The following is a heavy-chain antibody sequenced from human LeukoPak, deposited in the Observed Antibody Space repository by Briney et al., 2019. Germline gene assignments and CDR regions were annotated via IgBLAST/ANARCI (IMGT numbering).Heavy chain of an antibody. CDR1: GYSISSGYY. Sequence: SETLSLTCTVSGYSISSGYYWGWIRQPPGKGLEWIGSIYHSGSTYYNPSLKGRVTISVDTSKNQFSLKLSSVTAADTAVYYCARGGKGPVSYYYYMDVWGKGTTVTVSS. D-gene: IGHD1-14*01. CDR2: IYHSGST. V-gene: IGHV4-38-2*02. J-gene: IGHJ6*03. CDR3: ARGGKGPVSYYYYMDV.